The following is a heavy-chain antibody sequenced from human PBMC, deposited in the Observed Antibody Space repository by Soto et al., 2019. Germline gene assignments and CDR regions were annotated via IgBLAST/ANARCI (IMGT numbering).Heavy chain of an antibody. V-gene: IGHV4-34*01. CDR1: GGSFSGYY. CDR3: VSLPLSYDSSGYYFDY. Sequence: QVQLQQWGAGLLKPSETLSLTCAVYGGSFSGYYWSWIRQPPGKGLEWIGEINHSGSTNYNPSLKSRVTISVDTSKNQFSLKLSSVTAADTAVYYCVSLPLSYDSSGYYFDYWGQGTLVTVSS. J-gene: IGHJ4*02. CDR2: INHSGST. D-gene: IGHD3-22*01.